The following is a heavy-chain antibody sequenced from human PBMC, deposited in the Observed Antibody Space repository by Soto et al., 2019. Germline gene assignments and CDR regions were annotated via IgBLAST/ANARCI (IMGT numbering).Heavy chain of an antibody. Sequence: GASVKVSCKASGYTFTSYAMHWVRQAPGQRLEWMGWINAGNGNTKYSQKFQGRVTITRDTSASTAYMELSSLRSEDTAAYYCAGYSSSWYGGAVAGYYYYGMDVWGQGNTVTVAS. D-gene: IGHD6-13*01. V-gene: IGHV1-3*01. CDR1: GYTFTSYA. CDR3: AGYSSSWYGGAVAGYYYYGMDV. CDR2: INAGNGNT. J-gene: IGHJ6*02.